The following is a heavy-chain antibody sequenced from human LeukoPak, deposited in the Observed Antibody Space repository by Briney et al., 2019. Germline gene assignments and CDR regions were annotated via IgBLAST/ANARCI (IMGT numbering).Heavy chain of an antibody. CDR3: ARGRTPYCGGDCYSYYYYMDV. J-gene: IGHJ6*03. Sequence: GGSLRLSCSASGFTFSSYWMSWVRQAPGKGLEWVANIKQDGSEKYYVDSVKGRFTISRDNAKNSLYLQMNSLRAEDTAVYYCARGRTPYCGGDCYSYYYYMDVWGKGTTVTVSS. D-gene: IGHD2-21*01. CDR2: IKQDGSEK. CDR1: GFTFSSYW. V-gene: IGHV3-7*01.